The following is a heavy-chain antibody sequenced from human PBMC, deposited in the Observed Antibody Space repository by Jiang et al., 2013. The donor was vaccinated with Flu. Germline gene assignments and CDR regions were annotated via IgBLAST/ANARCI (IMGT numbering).Heavy chain of an antibody. D-gene: IGHD5-24*01. Sequence: FTSYWISWVRQMTRERPWSGVGRIDPSDSYTNYSPSFQGHVTISADKSISTAYLQWSSLKASDTAMYYCARLGDGYNLGDILWFDPWGQGTLVTVSS. J-gene: IGHJ5*02. CDR1: FTSYW. CDR3: ARLGDGYNLGDILWFDP. V-gene: IGHV5-10-1*01. CDR2: IDPSDSYT.